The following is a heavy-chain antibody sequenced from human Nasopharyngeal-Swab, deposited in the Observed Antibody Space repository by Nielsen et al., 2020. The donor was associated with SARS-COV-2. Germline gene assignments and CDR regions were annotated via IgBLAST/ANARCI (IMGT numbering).Heavy chain of an antibody. CDR2: INSNGRSA. CDR1: GFVFSDYW. J-gene: IGHJ4*02. D-gene: IGHD1-1*01. CDR3: ARHGGGWNDAFLDY. Sequence: ETLSLTCAASGFVFSDYWMHWVRQAPGKGPMWVSRINSNGRSAAYADSVMGRFTISRDNAKNTLILQMNSLRADDSAIYYCARHGGGWNDAFLDYWGQGTLVTVSS. V-gene: IGHV3-74*01.